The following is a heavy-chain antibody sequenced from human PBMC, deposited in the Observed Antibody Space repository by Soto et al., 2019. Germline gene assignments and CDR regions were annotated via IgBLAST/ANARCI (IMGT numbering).Heavy chain of an antibody. CDR3: ARPRGAYYDYVWGSYRYTYFDY. D-gene: IGHD3-16*02. CDR1: GGTFSSYA. J-gene: IGHJ4*02. V-gene: IGHV1-69*13. CDR2: IIPIFGTA. Sequence: SVKVSCKASGGTFSSYAISWVRQAPGQGLEWMGGIIPIFGTANYAQKFQGRVTITADESTSTAYMELSSLRSEDTAVYYCARPRGAYYDYVWGSYRYTYFDYWGQGTLVNV.